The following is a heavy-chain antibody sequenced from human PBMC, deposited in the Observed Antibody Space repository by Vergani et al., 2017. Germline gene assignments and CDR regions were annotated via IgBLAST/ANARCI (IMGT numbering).Heavy chain of an antibody. J-gene: IGHJ4*02. D-gene: IGHD3-22*01. Sequence: QVQLQQWGAGLLKPSETLSLTCAVYGGSFSGYYWSWIRQPPGKGLEWIGEINHSGSTNYNPSLKSGVTISVDTSKNQFSLKLSSVTAADTAVYYCARGPYYYDSSGYRYWGQGTLVTVSS. CDR2: INHSGST. CDR3: ARGPYYYDSSGYRY. CDR1: GGSFSGYY. V-gene: IGHV4-34*01.